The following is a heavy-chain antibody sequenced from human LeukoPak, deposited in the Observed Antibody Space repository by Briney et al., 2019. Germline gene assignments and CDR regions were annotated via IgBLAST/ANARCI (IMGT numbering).Heavy chain of an antibody. CDR3: ARDPPGIRVPGV. CDR2: LYSCGTT. D-gene: IGHD6-19*01. J-gene: IGHJ4*02. V-gene: IGHV3-53*01. CDR1: RITASSNY. Sequence: GGSPRHSCAPSRITASSNYMTWVRHGPGRGLEWVSALYSCGTTYYTDSVKGRFTISRDNPKNTLYLQMDSLRVEDTAVYYCARDPPGIRVPGVWGQGTLVTVSS.